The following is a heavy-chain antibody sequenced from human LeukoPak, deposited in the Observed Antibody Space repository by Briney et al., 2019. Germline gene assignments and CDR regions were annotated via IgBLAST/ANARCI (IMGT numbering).Heavy chain of an antibody. V-gene: IGHV3-7*04. D-gene: IGHD2/OR15-2a*01. CDR2: INRIVTAK. Sequence: GSLRLSSAPSRXTSSDVRLTWVRQAPGEGHQSVFNINRIVTAKHFLHSVGGRFTISRDTATTSLYLQMSSLRHQDTAVYFCVRSNWYFECWGQGTLVSVSS. J-gene: IGHJ4*02. CDR1: RXTSSDVR. CDR3: VRSNWYFEC.